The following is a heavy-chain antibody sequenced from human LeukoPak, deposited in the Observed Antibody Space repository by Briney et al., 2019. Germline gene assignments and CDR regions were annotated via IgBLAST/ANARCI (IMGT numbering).Heavy chain of an antibody. Sequence: SETLSLTCAVYGGSFSGNYWSWIRQPPGKGLEWIAEINHSGGTKYNPSLKSRVVISVDTSKNQFSLKLSSVTAADTAVYYCARGVYIAAAQYAYWGQGTLVTVSS. CDR1: GGSFSGNY. J-gene: IGHJ4*02. CDR3: ARGVYIAAAQYAY. D-gene: IGHD6-13*01. V-gene: IGHV4-34*01. CDR2: INHSGGT.